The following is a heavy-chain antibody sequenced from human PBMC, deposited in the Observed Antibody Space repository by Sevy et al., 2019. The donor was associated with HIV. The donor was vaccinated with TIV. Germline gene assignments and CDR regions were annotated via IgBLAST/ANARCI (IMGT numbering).Heavy chain of an antibody. V-gene: IGHV4-59*08. Sequence: SETPSLTCTVSGGSITSLYWNWIRQPPGKGLEWIANIYYNGHINYNPSLRSRVTLSLDTSKNQFSLRLSSVTAADTAMYYCAGENAWGRGYSWGQGTLVTVSS. D-gene: IGHD1-26*01. CDR2: IYYNGHI. CDR3: AGENAWGRGYS. CDR1: GGSITSLY. J-gene: IGHJ4*02.